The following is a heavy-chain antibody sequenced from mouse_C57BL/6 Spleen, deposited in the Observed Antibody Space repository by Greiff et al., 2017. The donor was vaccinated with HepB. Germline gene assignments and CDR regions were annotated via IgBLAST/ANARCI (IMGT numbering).Heavy chain of an antibody. V-gene: IGHV1-4*01. D-gene: IGHD1-1*01. CDR2: INPSSGYT. J-gene: IGHJ2*01. CDR1: GYTFTSYT. CDR3: ARQGVTTVVENYFDY. Sequence: QVQLQQSGAELARPGASVKMSCKASGYTFTSYTMHWVKQRPGQGLEWIGYINPSSGYTKYNQKFKDKATLTADKSSSTAYMQLSSLTAEDSAVYYCARQGVTTVVENYFDYWGQGTTLTFSS.